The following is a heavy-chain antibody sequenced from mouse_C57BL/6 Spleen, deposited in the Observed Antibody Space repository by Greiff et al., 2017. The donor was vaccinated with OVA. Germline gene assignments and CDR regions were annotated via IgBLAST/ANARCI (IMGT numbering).Heavy chain of an antibody. D-gene: IGHD1-1*01. J-gene: IGHJ2*01. CDR1: GYTFTSYG. CDR3: ARFITTVVARDFDY. CDR2: IYPRSGNT. V-gene: IGHV1-81*01. Sequence: QVQLQQSGAELARPGASVKLSCKASGYTFTSYGISWVKQRTGQGLEWIGEIYPRSGNTYYNEKFKGKATLTADKSSSTVYMELRSLTSEDSAVYFCARFITTVVARDFDYWGQGTTLTVSS.